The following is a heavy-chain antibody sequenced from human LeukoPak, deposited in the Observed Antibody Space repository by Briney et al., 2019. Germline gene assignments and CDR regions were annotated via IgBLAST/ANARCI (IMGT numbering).Heavy chain of an antibody. D-gene: IGHD3-22*01. CDR2: IIPIFGTA. V-gene: IGHV1-69*01. J-gene: IGHJ4*02. Sequence: IIPIFGTANYAQKFQGRVTITADESTSTAYMELSSLRSEDTAVYYCARGSFPYYYDSSGYYPAWGQGTLVTVSS. CDR3: ARGSFPYYYDSSGYYPA.